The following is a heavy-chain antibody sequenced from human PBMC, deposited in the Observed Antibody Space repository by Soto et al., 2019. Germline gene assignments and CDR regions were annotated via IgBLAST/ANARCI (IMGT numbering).Heavy chain of an antibody. CDR1: GFTFSSYG. D-gene: IGHD5-12*01. Sequence: GGSLRLSCAASGFTFSSYGMHWVRQAPGKGLEWVAVISYDGSYKFYADSVKGRFTISRDNSKNTLYLQMNSLRAEDTAVYYCATVYGRGYDSQYYFDYWGQGTLVTVSP. J-gene: IGHJ4*02. V-gene: IGHV3-30*03. CDR2: ISYDGSYK. CDR3: ATVYGRGYDSQYYFDY.